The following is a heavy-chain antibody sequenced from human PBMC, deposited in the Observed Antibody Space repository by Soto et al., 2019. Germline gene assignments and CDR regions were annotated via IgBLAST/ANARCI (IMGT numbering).Heavy chain of an antibody. CDR2: ISHDGSNQ. CDR1: GFTLRTSG. J-gene: IGHJ4*02. CDR3: AKDSSAAFDY. D-gene: IGHD6-25*01. Sequence: QVQLVESGGGVVQPGGSLRLSCVASGFTLRTSGMHWVRQAPSKGLEWVAVISHDGSNQFYAESVKGRFTISRDNSKNMLYLQMNSLRAGDSAVYFCAKDSSAAFDYWGQGTVVTVSS. V-gene: IGHV3-30*18.